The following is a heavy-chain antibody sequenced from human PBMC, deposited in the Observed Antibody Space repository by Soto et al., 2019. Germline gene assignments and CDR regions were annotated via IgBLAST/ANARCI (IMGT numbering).Heavy chain of an antibody. J-gene: IGHJ5*02. V-gene: IGHV5-51*01. CDR1: GYSFTSYW. D-gene: IGHD2-21*02. Sequence: EVQLVQSGAEVKKPGESLKISCKGSGYSFTSYWIGLVRQMPGKGLEWMGIIYPGDSDTRYSPSFQGQVTISADKSISTASLQWSGLKDSDNAMYYCARNTYDEYGGNYNWFDPWGQGTLVTVSS. CDR3: ARNTYDEYGGNYNWFDP. CDR2: IYPGDSDT.